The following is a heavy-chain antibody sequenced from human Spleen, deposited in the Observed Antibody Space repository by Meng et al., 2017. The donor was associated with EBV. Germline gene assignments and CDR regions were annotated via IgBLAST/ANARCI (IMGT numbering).Heavy chain of an antibody. CDR2: INHSGST. J-gene: IGHJ4*02. Sequence: QVQLQAWGAGLLKLSETLSLTCAVYGGSFSGYYWSWIRQPPGKGLEWIGDINHSGSTNYNPSLKSRVTISVDTSKNQFSMKLSSVTAADTAVYYCAAAHYYDSSGYYYPFDYWGQGTLVTVSS. CDR1: GGSFSGYY. CDR3: AAAHYYDSSGYYYPFDY. D-gene: IGHD3-22*01. V-gene: IGHV4-34*02.